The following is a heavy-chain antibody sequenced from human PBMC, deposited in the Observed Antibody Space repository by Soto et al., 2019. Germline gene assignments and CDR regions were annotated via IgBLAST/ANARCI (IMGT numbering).Heavy chain of an antibody. J-gene: IGHJ4*02. V-gene: IGHV3-23*01. CDR3: AKDIRTNIEISFDY. Sequence: PGGSLSLSCAASGFTFNNYAMNWVRQAPGKGLEWVSIVDGSGRSTYYADSVKGRFTISRDNSKNTLFLQMNSLRAEDTAVYYCAKDIRTNIEISFDYWGQGTLVTVSS. D-gene: IGHD3-16*01. CDR1: GFTFNNYA. CDR2: VDGSGRST.